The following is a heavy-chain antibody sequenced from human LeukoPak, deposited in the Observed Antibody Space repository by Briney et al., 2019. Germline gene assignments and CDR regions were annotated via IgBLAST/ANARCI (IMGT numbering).Heavy chain of an antibody. D-gene: IGHD4/OR15-4a*01. CDR3: ARGYGATDYYYYYYMDV. CDR2: IVGSGGAT. V-gene: IGHV3-23*01. J-gene: IGHJ6*03. CDR1: GFTFSNYA. Sequence: GGSLRLSCAASGFTFSNYAMSWVRQAPGKGLEWVSAIVGSGGATYYADSVKGRFTISRDNSKNTLSLQLNSLRAEDTAVYYCARGYGATDYYYYYYMDVWGKGTTVTVSS.